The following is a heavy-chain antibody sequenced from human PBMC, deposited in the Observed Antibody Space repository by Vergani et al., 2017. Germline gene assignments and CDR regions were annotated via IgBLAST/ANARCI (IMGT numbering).Heavy chain of an antibody. CDR2: IYYSGST. D-gene: IGHD4-11*01. Sequence: QVQLQESGPGLVKPSQTLSLTCTVSGGSISSGGYYWSWIRQHPGKGLEWIGYIYYSGSTNYNVTLRSRVTISVDTSKNQFSLRLSSVTSADTAVYYCARESYSNYGLTSDYYYYGMDVRGQGTTVTVSS. CDR1: GGSISSGGYY. J-gene: IGHJ6*02. CDR3: ARESYSNYGLTSDYYYYGMDV. V-gene: IGHV4-31*03.